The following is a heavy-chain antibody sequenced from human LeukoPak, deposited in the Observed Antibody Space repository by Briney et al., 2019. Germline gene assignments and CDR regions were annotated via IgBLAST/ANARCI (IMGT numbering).Heavy chain of an antibody. CDR3: ARDYYDSSGYYGC. D-gene: IGHD3-22*01. Sequence: ASVKVSCKASGYTFTSYGISWVRQAPGQGLEWMGGIIPIFGTANYAQKFQGRVTITTDESTSTAYMELSSLRSEDTAVYYCARDYYDSSGYYGCWGQGTVVTVS. V-gene: IGHV1-69*05. CDR2: IIPIFGTA. J-gene: IGHJ4*02. CDR1: GYTFTSYG.